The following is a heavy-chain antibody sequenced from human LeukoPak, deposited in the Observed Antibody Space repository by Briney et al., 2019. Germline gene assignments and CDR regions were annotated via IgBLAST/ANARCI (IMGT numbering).Heavy chain of an antibody. V-gene: IGHV4-59*12. CDR3: ARLVAAAGTHYMDV. CDR2: IYYSGST. Sequence: PSETLSLTCTVSGGSISSYYWSWIRQTPGKGLEWIGYIYYSGSTNFNPSLKSRVTISVDTSKNQFSLKLSSVTAADTAVYYCARLVAAAGTHYMDVWGKGTTVTISS. J-gene: IGHJ6*03. D-gene: IGHD6-13*01. CDR1: GGSISSYY.